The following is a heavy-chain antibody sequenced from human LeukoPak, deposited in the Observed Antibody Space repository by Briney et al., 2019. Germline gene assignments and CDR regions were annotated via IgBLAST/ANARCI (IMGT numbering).Heavy chain of an antibody. CDR3: ARYDYGDSCNDY. CDR1: GFTFDDYA. CDR2: ISWNSGSI. D-gene: IGHD4-17*01. J-gene: IGHJ4*02. Sequence: GGSLRLSCAASGFTFDDYAMHWVRQAPGKGLEWVSGISWNSGSIGYADSVKGRFTISRDNAKNTPYLQMNSLRAEDTAVYYCARYDYGDSCNDYWGQGTLVTVSS. V-gene: IGHV3-9*01.